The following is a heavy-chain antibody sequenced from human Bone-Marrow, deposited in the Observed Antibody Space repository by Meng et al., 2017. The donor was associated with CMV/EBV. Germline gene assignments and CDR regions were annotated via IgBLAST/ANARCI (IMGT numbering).Heavy chain of an antibody. CDR3: ARDISEGTTTYSFDS. CDR1: RGSVSSYY. D-gene: IGHD4-17*01. Sequence: SETLSLTCTVSRGSVSSYYWSWLRQTPGKGLEWIGYVYFTGGTNYKPSLNSRVTISIDTSKNQFSLRLNSVTAADTATYYCARDISEGTTTYSFDSWGQGILVAVSS. V-gene: IGHV4-59*02. CDR2: VYFTGGT. J-gene: IGHJ4*02.